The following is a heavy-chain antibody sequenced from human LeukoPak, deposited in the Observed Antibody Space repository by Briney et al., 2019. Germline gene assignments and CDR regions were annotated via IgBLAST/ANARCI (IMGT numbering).Heavy chain of an antibody. Sequence: SETLSLTCTVSGGSINSYYWSWIRQPPGKGLEWIGYIYDSGSTNYNPSLRSRVTISVDTSKNQFSLKLSSVTAADTAVYYCACLTTADAFDIWGQGTMVTVSS. CDR2: IYDSGST. V-gene: IGHV4-59*01. CDR1: GGSINSYY. D-gene: IGHD3-22*01. CDR3: ACLTTADAFDI. J-gene: IGHJ3*02.